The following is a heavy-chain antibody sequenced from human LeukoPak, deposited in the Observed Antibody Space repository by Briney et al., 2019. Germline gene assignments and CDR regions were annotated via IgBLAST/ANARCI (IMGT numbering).Heavy chain of an antibody. CDR3: ARPHPDYYGSGSPTPFDY. D-gene: IGHD3-10*01. CDR1: GGSFSGYY. Sequence: SETLSLTCAVYGGSFSGYYWSWIRQPPGKGLEWIGEINHSGSTNYNPSLKSRVTISVDTSKNQFSLKLSSVTAADTAVYYCARPHPDYYGSGSPTPFDYWGQGTLVTVSS. CDR2: INHSGST. V-gene: IGHV4-34*01. J-gene: IGHJ4*02.